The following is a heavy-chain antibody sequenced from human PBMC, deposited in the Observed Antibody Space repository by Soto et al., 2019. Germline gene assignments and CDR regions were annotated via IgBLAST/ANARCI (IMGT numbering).Heavy chain of an antibody. V-gene: IGHV3-13*01. CDR1: GFTFSNYD. CDR2: ITTAGDT. J-gene: IGHJ6*02. CDR3: ARELHGGSYGMDV. Sequence: EVQLVESGGGLVQPGGSLRLSCAASGFTFSNYDMHWVRQVTGKGLEWVSGITTAGDTYYPGSVKGRFTISREKAKNSLYLLMNSLSAGDTAVYYCARELHGGSYGMDVWVQGTTVTVSS.